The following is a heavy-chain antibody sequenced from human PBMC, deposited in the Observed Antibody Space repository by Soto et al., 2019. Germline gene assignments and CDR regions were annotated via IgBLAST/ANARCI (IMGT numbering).Heavy chain of an antibody. CDR2: IKPDGSGK. Sequence: EVQLVESGGDFVQPGGSLRLSCVASGFILSSYWMSWVRQAPGKGLEWVANIKPDGSGKYYVDSVKGRFTISRDNAKNSLYPQMNSLRAEDTAVYYCASNIFYDFWSGYYAFDIWGRGTTVTVSS. V-gene: IGHV3-7*01. D-gene: IGHD3-3*01. CDR1: GFILSSYW. CDR3: ASNIFYDFWSGYYAFDI. J-gene: IGHJ3*02.